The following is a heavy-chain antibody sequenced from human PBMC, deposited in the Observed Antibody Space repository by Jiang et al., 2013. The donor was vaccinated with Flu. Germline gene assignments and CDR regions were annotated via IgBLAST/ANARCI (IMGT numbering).Heavy chain of an antibody. CDR1: GGTFSSYA. D-gene: IGHD5-18*01. CDR2: IIPIFGTA. CDR3: ARVWDHQMPLPVDTAMNNWFDP. V-gene: IGHV1-69*01. Sequence: GAEVKKPGSSVKVSCKASGGTFSSYAISWVRQAPGQGLEWMGGIIPIFGTANYAQKFQGRVTITADESTSTAYMELSSLRSEDTAVYYCARVWDHQMPLPVDTAMNNWFDPWGQGTLVTVSS. J-gene: IGHJ5*02.